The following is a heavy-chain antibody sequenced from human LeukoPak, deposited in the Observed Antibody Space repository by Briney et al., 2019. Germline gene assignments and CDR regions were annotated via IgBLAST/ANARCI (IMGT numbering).Heavy chain of an antibody. CDR2: IYYSGST. D-gene: IGHD3-10*01. V-gene: IGHV4-31*03. CDR3: ARDSSTRGGFDY. CDR1: GGSISSGGYY. Sequence: SETLSLTCTVSGGSISSGGYYWSWIRQHPGKGLEWIGYIYYSGSTYYNPSLKSRVTISVDTSKNQFSLKLSSVTAADTAVYYCARDSSTRGGFDYWGQGTLVTVSS. J-gene: IGHJ4*02.